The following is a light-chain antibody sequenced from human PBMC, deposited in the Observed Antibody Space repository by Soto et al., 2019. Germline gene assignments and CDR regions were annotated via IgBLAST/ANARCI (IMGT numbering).Light chain of an antibody. CDR3: CSYAGSSYV. J-gene: IGLJ1*01. Sequence: QSVLTQPPSASGSPGQSVTISCTXSRSDVGDYKYVSWYQQYPGKAPKLIIYEVNRRPSGVPDRFSGSKSDNAASLTVSGLQAEDEADYYCCSYAGSSYVFGSGTKVTVL. CDR1: RSDVGDYKY. CDR2: EVN. V-gene: IGLV2-8*01.